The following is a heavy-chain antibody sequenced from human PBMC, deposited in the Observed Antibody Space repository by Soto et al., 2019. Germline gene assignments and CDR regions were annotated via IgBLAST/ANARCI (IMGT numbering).Heavy chain of an antibody. CDR1: GFTFSSYS. CDR3: ARAPYYYDSRGYWAY. D-gene: IGHD3-22*01. V-gene: IGHV3-21*01. CDR2: ISSSSSYI. Sequence: SGGSLRLSCAASGFTFSSYSMNWVRQAPGKGLEWVSSISSSSSYIYYADSVKGRFTISRDNAKNSLYLQMNSLRAEDTAVYYCARAPYYYDSRGYWAYWGQGTLVTVS. J-gene: IGHJ4*02.